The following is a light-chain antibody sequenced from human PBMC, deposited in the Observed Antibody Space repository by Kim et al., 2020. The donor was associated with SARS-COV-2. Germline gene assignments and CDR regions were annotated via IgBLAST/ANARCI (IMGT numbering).Light chain of an antibody. CDR2: GAS. J-gene: IGKJ2*01. Sequence: EIVMTQSPASLSVSPGERATLSCRASQSVSSNLAWYQQKPGQAPRLLIYGASTRATGIPSRFSGSGSGTEFTLTISSLQSEDFAVYSCQQYNNWPYTFGQGTKLVIK. V-gene: IGKV3-15*01. CDR1: QSVSSN. CDR3: QQYNNWPYT.